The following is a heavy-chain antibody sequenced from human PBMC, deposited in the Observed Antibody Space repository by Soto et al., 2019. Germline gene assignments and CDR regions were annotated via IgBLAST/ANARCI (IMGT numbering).Heavy chain of an antibody. CDR2: ISAYNGNT. J-gene: IGHJ6*02. D-gene: IGHD2-15*01. CDR3: ARYCSGGSCSIISYYYGMEV. CDR1: GYTFTSYG. V-gene: IGHV1-18*01. Sequence: ASVKVSCKASGYTFTSYGISWVRQAPGQGLEWMGWISAYNGNTNYAQKLQGRVTMTTDTSTSTAYMELRSLRSDDTAVYYCARYCSGGSCSIISYYYGMEVWGQGTTVTVSS.